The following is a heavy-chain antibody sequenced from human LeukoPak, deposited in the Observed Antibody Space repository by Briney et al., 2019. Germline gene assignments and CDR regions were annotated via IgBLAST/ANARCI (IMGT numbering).Heavy chain of an antibody. V-gene: IGHV3-7*01. D-gene: IGHD3-22*01. CDR3: ATYSSLNAREFQY. CDR2: IKEDGSEK. J-gene: IGHJ1*01. Sequence: PGGSLRLSCAAPGFTFSNYWMSWVRQAPGKGLEWVANIKEDGSEKHYVDSVKGRFTISRDNAKGSLFLQLNSLRAEDTAVYYCATYSSLNAREFQYWGQGTLVTVSS. CDR1: GFTFSNYW.